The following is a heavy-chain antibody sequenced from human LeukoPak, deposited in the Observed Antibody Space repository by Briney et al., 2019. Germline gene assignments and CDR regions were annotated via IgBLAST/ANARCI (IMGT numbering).Heavy chain of an antibody. CDR3: ARDQVVAMIGVLQGAFDM. V-gene: IGHV3-7*01. Sequence: GGSLRLSCAASGFIVSGYWMSWVRQPPGKGLAWEANKKEEGSEQYYTESVNGGFTNSRDNAKKYLYLQMNSPKADNTPVYDSARDQVVAMIGVLQGAFDMWGQGRMLTVSS. CDR1: GFIVSGYW. CDR2: KKEEGSEQ. D-gene: IGHD3-22*01. J-gene: IGHJ3*02.